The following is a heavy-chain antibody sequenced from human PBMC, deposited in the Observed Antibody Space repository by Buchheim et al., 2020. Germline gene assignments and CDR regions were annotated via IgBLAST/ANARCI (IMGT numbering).Heavy chain of an antibody. Sequence: EVQLVESGGNLVQPGGSLRLSCAASGFTFSNHDMHWVRQAPGKGLEWISYISNSAATRHYADSVKGRFTISRDNAKNSLYLQMYSLRAEDTAVYYCASPTGWYRGFDYWGQGTL. V-gene: IGHV3-48*03. J-gene: IGHJ4*02. D-gene: IGHD6-19*01. CDR1: GFTFSNHD. CDR2: ISNSAATR. CDR3: ASPTGWYRGFDY.